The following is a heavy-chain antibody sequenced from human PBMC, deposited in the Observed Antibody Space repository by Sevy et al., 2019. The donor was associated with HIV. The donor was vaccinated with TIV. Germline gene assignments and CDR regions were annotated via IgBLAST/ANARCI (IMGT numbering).Heavy chain of an antibody. CDR3: ARVSVDTNFYGMDV. CDR1: GFTFSRYA. J-gene: IGHJ6*02. Sequence: GGSLRLSCAASGFTFSRYAMNWVRQAPGKGLEWVAVISSDGRNKYYADSVKARFTISRDNSKNTLYLQMNSLRAEDTAVYYCARVSVDTNFYGMDVWGQGTTVTVSS. V-gene: IGHV3-30*04. D-gene: IGHD5-18*01. CDR2: ISSDGRNK.